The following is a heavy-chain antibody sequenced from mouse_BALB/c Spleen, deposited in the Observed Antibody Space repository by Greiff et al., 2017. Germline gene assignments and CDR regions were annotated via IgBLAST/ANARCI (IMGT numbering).Heavy chain of an antibody. V-gene: IGHV2-9*02. CDR3: ARERGGTYYYAMDY. Sequence: VQLQESGPGLVAPSQSLSITCTVSGFSLTSYGVHWVRQPPGKGLEWLGVIWAGGSTNYNSALMSRLSISKDNSKSQVFLKMNSLQTDDKAMYYCARERGGTYYYAMDYWGQGTSVTVSS. D-gene: IGHD1-1*02. CDR2: IWAGGST. CDR1: GFSLTSYG. J-gene: IGHJ4*01.